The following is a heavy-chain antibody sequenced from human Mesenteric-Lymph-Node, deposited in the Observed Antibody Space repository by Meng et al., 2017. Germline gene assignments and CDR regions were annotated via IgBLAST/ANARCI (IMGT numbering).Heavy chain of an antibody. J-gene: IGHJ4*02. CDR1: GYTFTGYY. V-gene: IGHV1-2*06. CDR2: INPNSGGT. D-gene: IGHD2-21*02. CDR3: ARGTAIVVVTAILD. Sequence: QGQLVQGGGGVKKPGAPVKVSCKASGYTFTGYYMHWVRQAPGQGLEWMGRINPNSGGTNYAQKFQGRVTMTRDTSISTAYMELSRLRSDDTAVYYCARGTAIVVVTAILDWGQGTLVTVSS.